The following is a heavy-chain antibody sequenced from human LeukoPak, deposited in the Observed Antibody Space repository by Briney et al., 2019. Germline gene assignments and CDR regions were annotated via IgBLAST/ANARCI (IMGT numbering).Heavy chain of an antibody. V-gene: IGHV1-46*03. D-gene: IGHD2-2*03. CDR2: INPSGGST. Sequence: ASVKVSCKASGYTFTSYYMHWVRQAPGQGLEWMGIINPSGGSTSYAQKFQGRVTMTRDTSTSTVYMELSSLRSEDTAVYYCARVLRIGYCSSTSCYRSGFDYWGQGTLVTVSS. CDR3: ARVLRIGYCSSTSCYRSGFDY. J-gene: IGHJ4*02. CDR1: GYTFTSYY.